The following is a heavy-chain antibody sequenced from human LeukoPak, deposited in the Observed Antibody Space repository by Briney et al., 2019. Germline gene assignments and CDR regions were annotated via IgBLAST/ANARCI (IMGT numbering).Heavy chain of an antibody. D-gene: IGHD3-22*01. CDR1: GGSFSGYY. V-gene: IGHV4-34*01. Sequence: SETLSLTCAVYGGSFSGYYWSWIRQPPGKGLEWIGEINHSGSTNYNPSLKSRLTISVDTSKNQFSLKLSSVTAADTAVYYCARFVDYYDSSGYYSSFDYWGQGTLVTVSS. CDR2: INHSGST. CDR3: ARFVDYYDSSGYYSSFDY. J-gene: IGHJ4*02.